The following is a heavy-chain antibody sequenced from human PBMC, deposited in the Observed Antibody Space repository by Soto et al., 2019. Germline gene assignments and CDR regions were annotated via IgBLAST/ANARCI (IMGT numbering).Heavy chain of an antibody. D-gene: IGHD2-15*01. J-gene: IGHJ6*02. CDR1: GYTFTNSA. V-gene: IGHV1-58*01. CDR2: IVVGSGDT. Sequence: QMQLVQSGPEVKKPGTSVKVSCKGSGYTFTNSAVQWVRQARGQRLEWMGWIVVGSGDTKYAQKFQGRVTITADESTTTAYMELTSLKSEDTAVYYCARDKDRQQLGGNYYYGIDVWGQGTTVTVSS. CDR3: ARDKDRQQLGGNYYYGIDV.